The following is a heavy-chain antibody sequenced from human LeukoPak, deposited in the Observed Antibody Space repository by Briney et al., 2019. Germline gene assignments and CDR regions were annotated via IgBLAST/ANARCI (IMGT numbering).Heavy chain of an antibody. D-gene: IGHD3-3*01. CDR3: ARGYYDFWSGYFHYYYYGMDV. J-gene: IGHJ6*02. CDR1: GYTFTTYY. CDR2: INPIGGYP. V-gene: IGHV1-46*01. Sequence: ASVKVSCKASGYTFTTYYMHWVRQAPGQGLEWMGIINPIGGYPTYAPRFQGRVTMTRDTSTSTIYMELYSLRSEDTAVYYCARGYYDFWSGYFHYYYYGMDVWGQGTTVTVSS.